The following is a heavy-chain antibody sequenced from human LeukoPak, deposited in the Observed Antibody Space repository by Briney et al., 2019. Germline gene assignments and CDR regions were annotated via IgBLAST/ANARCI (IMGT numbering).Heavy chain of an antibody. CDR3: ATSYRMVRGVPNYLGSFDY. CDR2: IIPIFGTA. V-gene: IGHV1-69*06. CDR1: GGTFSSYA. Sequence: SVKVSCKASGGTFSSYAISWVRQAPGQGLEWMGGIIPIFGTANYAQKFQGRVTITADKSTSTAYMELSSLRSEDTAVYYCATSYRMVRGVPNYLGSFDYWGQGTLVTVSS. J-gene: IGHJ4*02. D-gene: IGHD3-10*01.